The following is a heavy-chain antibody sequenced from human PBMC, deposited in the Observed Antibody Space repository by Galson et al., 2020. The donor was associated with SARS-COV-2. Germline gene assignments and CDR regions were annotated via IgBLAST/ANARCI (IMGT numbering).Heavy chain of an antibody. Sequence: GGSLRLSCAASGFTLSSYAMHWVRQAPGTGLEWVAVISYDGSNKYYADSVKGRFTISRDNSKNTLYLQMNSLRAEDTAVYYCARPYSGSYLDAFDIWGQGTMVTVSS. CDR3: ARPYSGSYLDAFDI. J-gene: IGHJ3*02. V-gene: IGHV3-30*04. CDR2: ISYDGSNK. CDR1: GFTLSSYA. D-gene: IGHD1-26*01.